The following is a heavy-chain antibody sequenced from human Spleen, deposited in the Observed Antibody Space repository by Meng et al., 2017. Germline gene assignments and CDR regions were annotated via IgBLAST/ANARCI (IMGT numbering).Heavy chain of an antibody. J-gene: IGHJ1*01. D-gene: IGHD6-13*01. Sequence: SCAPSEFSFSTFVMHCVRQAPGKGLEWVAVISYDAANTYYADSVKGRFTVSRDNSKNTVSLQMNNLRPEDTAVYYCARDKRAASERGEFFQYWGQGSLVTVSS. CDR1: EFSFSTFV. CDR3: ARDKRAASERGEFFQY. V-gene: IGHV3-30*06. CDR2: ISYDAANT.